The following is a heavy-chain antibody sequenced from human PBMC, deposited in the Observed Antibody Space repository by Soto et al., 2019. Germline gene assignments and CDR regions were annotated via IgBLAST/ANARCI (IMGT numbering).Heavy chain of an antibody. CDR1: GFTFSSYA. CDR2: ISGVDNST. J-gene: IGHJ6*04. Sequence: RLSCAASGFTFSSYAMSWVRQAPGKGLEWVSAISGVDNSTYYADSVKGRFTISRDNSKNTLYLQMSRLRADATAVYYCAPMGVWGKGTTVTV. CDR3: APMGV. V-gene: IGHV3-23*01.